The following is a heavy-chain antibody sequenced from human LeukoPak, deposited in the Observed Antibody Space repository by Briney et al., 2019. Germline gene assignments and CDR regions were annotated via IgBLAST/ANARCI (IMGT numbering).Heavy chain of an antibody. CDR3: ARGNYAYLNGCDF. CDR2: IYCSGST. Sequence: ADPLSLTCTVCGGFISRYYWRWLRKPPGKGLECIGYIYCSGSTNYNPSLRGRVTISVDTSKDQFSLKLSSVTAADAAVYYCARGNYAYLNGCDFGGWGTVVTVSS. V-gene: IGHV4-59*07. CDR1: GGFISRYY. D-gene: IGHD1-7*01. J-gene: IGHJ4*02.